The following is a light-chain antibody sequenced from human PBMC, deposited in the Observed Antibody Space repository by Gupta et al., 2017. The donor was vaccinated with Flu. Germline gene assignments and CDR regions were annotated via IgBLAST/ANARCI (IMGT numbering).Light chain of an antibody. Sequence: DIQLTQSPSTLSASVGDRVTITRRASQSISSWVAWYQQKPGKAPKLLIYKASSLESGVPSRFSGSGSGTEFTLTISSLQPDDFAAYYCQQYNSYSSSFGQGTKLEIK. V-gene: IGKV1-5*03. CDR1: QSISSW. CDR3: QQYNSYSSS. J-gene: IGKJ2*03. CDR2: KAS.